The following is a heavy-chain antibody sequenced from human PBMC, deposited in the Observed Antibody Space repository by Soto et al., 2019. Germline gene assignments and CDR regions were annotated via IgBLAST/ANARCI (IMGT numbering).Heavy chain of an antibody. V-gene: IGHV4-39*01. CDR3: ARGGYLIVGDITGQVDFDY. CDR2: IYYSGST. Sequence: QLQLQESGPGLVKPSETLSLTCTVSGGSISSSSYYWGWIRQPPGKGLEWIGSIYYSGSTYYNPSLKSRVTISVDTSKNQFSLKLSSVTAADTAVYYCARGGYLIVGDITGQVDFDYWGQGTLVTVSS. D-gene: IGHD1-26*01. CDR1: GGSISSSSYY. J-gene: IGHJ4*02.